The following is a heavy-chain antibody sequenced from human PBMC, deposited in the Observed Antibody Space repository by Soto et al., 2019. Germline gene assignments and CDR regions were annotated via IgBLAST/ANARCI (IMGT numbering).Heavy chain of an antibody. CDR1: GFTFSSYA. Sequence: EVQLLESGGGLVQPGGSLRLSCAASGFTFSSYAMSWVRQAPGKGLEWVSAISGSGGRTYYADSVKGRFTISKDNSKNTLYLHMNSLRAEVTAVYYCAKETSGGSCFYWGQGTLVTVSS. CDR2: ISGSGGRT. J-gene: IGHJ4*02. CDR3: AKETSGGSCFY. D-gene: IGHD2-15*01. V-gene: IGHV3-23*01.